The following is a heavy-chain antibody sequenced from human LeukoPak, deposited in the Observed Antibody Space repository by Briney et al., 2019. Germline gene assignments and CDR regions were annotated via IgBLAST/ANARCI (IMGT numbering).Heavy chain of an antibody. Sequence: SVKVSCKASGGTFSNHAVSWVRQAPGQGLEWMGGIIPIFGTANYAQKFQGRVTITADKSTSTAYMELSSLRSEDTAVYYCALVYAIPPIPDDAFDIWGQGTMVTVSS. CDR2: IIPIFGTA. D-gene: IGHD2-8*01. J-gene: IGHJ3*02. CDR3: ALVYAIPPIPDDAFDI. V-gene: IGHV1-69*06. CDR1: GGTFSNHA.